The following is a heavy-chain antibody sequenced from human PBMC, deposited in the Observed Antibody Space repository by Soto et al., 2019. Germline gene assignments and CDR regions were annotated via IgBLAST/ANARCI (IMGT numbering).Heavy chain of an antibody. CDR3: ARSTGYYDY. Sequence: EVQLVESGGGLVQPGGSLSLSCVASGFTFSNSWMTWVRQAPGKGLEWVATIKKDGSETYYVDSVKGRFTISRDNAKNSLDLQMNSLRGEDTAVYYCARSTGYYDYWGQGTLVTVSS. V-gene: IGHV3-7*01. J-gene: IGHJ4*02. CDR1: GFTFSNSW. CDR2: IKKDGSET. D-gene: IGHD1-26*01.